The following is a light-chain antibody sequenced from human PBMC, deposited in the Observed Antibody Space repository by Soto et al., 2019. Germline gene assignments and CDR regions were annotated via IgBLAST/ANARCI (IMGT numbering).Light chain of an antibody. CDR3: QQYGSTPPWT. J-gene: IGKJ1*01. Sequence: EIVLTQSPGTLSLSAGERATLSCRHYQSVSSSDLAWYQQKPGQAPRVLFNGASSSATGIPDRIISSGAGTDFTPTISRLEPQDFAVYYCQQYGSTPPWTFGQGTKVDIK. CDR1: QSVSSSD. V-gene: IGKV3-20*01. CDR2: GAS.